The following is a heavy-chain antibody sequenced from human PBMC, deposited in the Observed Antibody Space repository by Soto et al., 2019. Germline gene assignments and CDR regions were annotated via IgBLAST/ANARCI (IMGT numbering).Heavy chain of an antibody. CDR3: AKDNYYDSSGSIGYYFDY. CDR2: ISYDGSNK. CDR1: GFTFSSYG. J-gene: IGHJ4*02. Sequence: ESGGGVVQPGRSLRLSCAASGFTFSSYGMHWVRQAPGKGLEWVAVISYDGSNKYYADSVKGRFTISRDNSKNTLYLQMNSLRAEDTAVYYCAKDNYYDSSGSIGYYFDYWGQGTLVTVSS. D-gene: IGHD3-22*01. V-gene: IGHV3-30*18.